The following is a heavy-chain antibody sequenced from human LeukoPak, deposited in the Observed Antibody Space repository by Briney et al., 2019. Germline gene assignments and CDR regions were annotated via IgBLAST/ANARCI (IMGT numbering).Heavy chain of an antibody. D-gene: IGHD2-8*02. CDR1: GFTFSSNY. V-gene: IGHV3-66*01. Sequence: GGSLRLSCAASGFTFSSNYMSWVRQAPGKGLEWVSVIYSGGSTYYADSVKGRFTISRDNSKSTLSLQMNSPRAEDTAIYYCATYRQVLLPFESWGQGTLVTVSS. CDR3: ATYRQVLLPFES. J-gene: IGHJ4*02. CDR2: IYSGGST.